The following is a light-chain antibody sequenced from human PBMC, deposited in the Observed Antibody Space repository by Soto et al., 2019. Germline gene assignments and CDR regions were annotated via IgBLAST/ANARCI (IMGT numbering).Light chain of an antibody. Sequence: EIVLTQSPATLSLSPGERATLSCRASQSVSSYLAWYQQKPDQAPRLLIYEASNRATGIPARFSGSGSGTDFTLTISSLEPEDFAVYYCQQRNNWPPTVTFGPGTKVDIK. V-gene: IGKV3-11*01. CDR3: QQRNNWPPTVT. CDR2: EAS. J-gene: IGKJ3*01. CDR1: QSVSSY.